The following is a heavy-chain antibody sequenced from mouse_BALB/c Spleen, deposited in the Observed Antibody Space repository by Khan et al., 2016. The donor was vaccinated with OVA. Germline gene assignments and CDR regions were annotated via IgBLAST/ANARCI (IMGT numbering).Heavy chain of an antibody. D-gene: IGHD2-10*01. J-gene: IGHJ4*01. Sequence: QVQLKQSGPGPVAPSQSLSITCTISGFSLTNYGVHWVRQPPGKGLEWLVVIWSDGSTTYNSALKSRLTISKDNSKRQVFLKMNSLQTDDTGMYFCARQPYYHYNIMDYWGQGTSVTVSS. CDR3: ARQPYYHYNIMDY. CDR2: IWSDGST. CDR1: GFSLTNYG. V-gene: IGHV2-6-1*01.